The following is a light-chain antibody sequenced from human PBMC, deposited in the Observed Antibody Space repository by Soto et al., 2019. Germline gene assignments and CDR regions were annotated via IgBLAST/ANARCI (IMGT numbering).Light chain of an antibody. CDR1: QGITDY. CDR3: QNYNIAPWP. V-gene: IGKV1-27*01. J-gene: IGKJ1*01. CDR2: AAS. Sequence: SLSAYVGDRVTITCRASQGITDYLAWYQQKPGQVPNLLIYAASTLQSGVPSRFSASGSGTDFTLTITGLQPEDGTTYYCQNYNIAPWPFGQVTIVDI.